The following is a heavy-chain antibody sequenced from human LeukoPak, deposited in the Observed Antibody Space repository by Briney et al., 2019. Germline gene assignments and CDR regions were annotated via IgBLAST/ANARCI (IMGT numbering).Heavy chain of an antibody. Sequence: NTGGSLRLSCAASGFNFSTYTMSWVRQAPGKGLEWVSSISSTSSYIYYADSVKGRFTISRDNAKNSLYLQMNSLRAEDTAVYYCARVATAGTLADHWGQGTLVTVSS. CDR1: GFNFSTYT. D-gene: IGHD6-13*01. J-gene: IGHJ5*02. V-gene: IGHV3-21*01. CDR3: ARVATAGTLADH. CDR2: ISSTSSYI.